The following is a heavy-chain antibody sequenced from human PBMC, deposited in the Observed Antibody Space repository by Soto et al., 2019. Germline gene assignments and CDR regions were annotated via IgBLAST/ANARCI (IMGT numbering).Heavy chain of an antibody. CDR1: GFTFGDYA. D-gene: IGHD2-21*01. CDR3: TRASSVDFDF. V-gene: IGHV3-49*04. CDR2: IRRNAYGGTT. Sequence: EVRLVESGGGLVQPGRSLRLSCTTSGFTFGDYALSLVRQAPGKGLEWVGFIRRNAYGGTTDYAASVKGRFTISRDDSKSIAYLQMNSLRTEDTAVYYCTRASSVDFDFWGQGTLVTVSS. J-gene: IGHJ4*02.